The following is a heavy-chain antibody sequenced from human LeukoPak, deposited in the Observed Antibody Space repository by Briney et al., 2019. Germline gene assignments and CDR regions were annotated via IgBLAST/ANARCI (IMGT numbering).Heavy chain of an antibody. D-gene: IGHD2-2*01. CDR1: GSTFSSYA. CDR2: ISGSGGST. Sequence: PGGSLRLSCAASGSTFSSYAMSWVRQAPGKGLEWVSAISGSGGSTYYADSVKGRFTISRDNSKKTLYLQMNSLRAEDTAVYYCAKTVVPAAIEYYFDYWGQGTLVTVSS. J-gene: IGHJ4*02. CDR3: AKTVVPAAIEYYFDY. V-gene: IGHV3-23*01.